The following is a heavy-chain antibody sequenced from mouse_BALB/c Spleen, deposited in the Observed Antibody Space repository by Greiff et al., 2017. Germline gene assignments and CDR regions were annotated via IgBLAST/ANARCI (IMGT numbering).Heavy chain of an antibody. CDR1: GYTFTSYT. CDR2: INPSSGYT. V-gene: IGHV1-4*01. J-gene: IGHJ2*01. Sequence: VKLQQSGAELARPGASVKMSCKASGYTFTSYTMHWVKQRPGQGLEWIGYINPSSGYTNYNQKFKDKATLTADKSSSTAYMQLSSLTSEDSAVYYCARASYGSSFYFDYWGQGTTLTVSS. D-gene: IGHD1-1*01. CDR3: ARASYGSSFYFDY.